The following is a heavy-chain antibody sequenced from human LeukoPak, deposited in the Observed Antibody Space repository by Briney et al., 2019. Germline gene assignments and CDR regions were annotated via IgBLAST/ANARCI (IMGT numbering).Heavy chain of an antibody. Sequence: GGSLRLSCAASGFTFSSYAMSWVRQAPGKGLEWVSAISGSGGSTYYADSVKGRFTVSRDNSKNTLYLQMNSLRAEDTAVYYCAKERPEVWFGEINWFDPWGQGTLVTVSS. J-gene: IGHJ5*02. V-gene: IGHV3-23*01. CDR1: GFTFSSYA. CDR3: AKERPEVWFGEINWFDP. CDR2: ISGSGGST. D-gene: IGHD3-10*01.